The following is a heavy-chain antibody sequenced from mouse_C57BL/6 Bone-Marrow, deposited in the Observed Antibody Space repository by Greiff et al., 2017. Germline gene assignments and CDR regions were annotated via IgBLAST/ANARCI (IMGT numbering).Heavy chain of an antibody. CDR2: IDPENGDT. V-gene: IGHV14-4*01. Sequence: VQLKESGAELVRPGASVKLSCTASGFNIQDDYMHWVKQRPEQGLEWIGWIDPENGDTDYASKFQGKATITADTSSNTAYLQLSSLTSEDTAVYYGTTITTVVATDFDYWGQGTTLTVSS. D-gene: IGHD1-1*01. J-gene: IGHJ2*01. CDR3: TTITTVVATDFDY. CDR1: GFNIQDDY.